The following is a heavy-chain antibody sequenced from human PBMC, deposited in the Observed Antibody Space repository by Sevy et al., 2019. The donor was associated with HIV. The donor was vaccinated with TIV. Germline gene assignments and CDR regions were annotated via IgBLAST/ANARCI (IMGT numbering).Heavy chain of an antibody. D-gene: IGHD5-18*01. CDR1: GFTFSSYS. Sequence: GGSLRLSCAASGFTFSSYSMNWVRQAPGKGLEWVSSISSSSSYIYYADSVKGRFTISRDNVKNSLYLQMNSLRAEDTAVYYCARDPPTYSYGTFDYWGQGTLVTVSS. CDR3: ARDPPTYSYGTFDY. CDR2: ISSSSSYI. V-gene: IGHV3-21*01. J-gene: IGHJ4*02.